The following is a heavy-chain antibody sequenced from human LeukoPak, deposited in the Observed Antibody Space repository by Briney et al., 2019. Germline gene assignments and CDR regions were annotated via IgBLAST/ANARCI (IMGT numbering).Heavy chain of an antibody. V-gene: IGHV4-31*03. Sequence: SETLSLTCTVSGGSISSGGYFWSWIRQHPGKGLEWIGYVYNSGGTNYNPSLKSRVTMSLDTSKNPFSLKLSSVTAADTAVYYCARGVAGIDFYYYYYMDVWGRGTTVTVSS. CDR1: GGSISSGGYF. D-gene: IGHD2-15*01. CDR2: VYNSGGT. CDR3: ARGVAGIDFYYYYYMDV. J-gene: IGHJ6*03.